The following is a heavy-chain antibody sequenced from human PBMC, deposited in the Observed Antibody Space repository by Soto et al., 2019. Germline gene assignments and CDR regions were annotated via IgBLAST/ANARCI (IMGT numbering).Heavy chain of an antibody. CDR3: ASERTFGDNKHNYMDV. D-gene: IGHD3-10*01. CDR1: EFTFSRHG. V-gene: IGHV3-33*01. Sequence: QVQLVESGGGVVQPGRSLRLSCAASEFTFSRHGMHWVRQAPGKGLQWVGVIWSDGSNEVYADSVMGRFIISRDNSKNILYLQMNSLRAEDTAVYYCASERTFGDNKHNYMDVWGTGITVTVSS. CDR2: IWSDGSNE. J-gene: IGHJ6*03.